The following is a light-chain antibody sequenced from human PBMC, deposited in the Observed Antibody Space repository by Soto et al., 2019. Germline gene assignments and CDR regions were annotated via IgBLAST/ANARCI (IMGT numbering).Light chain of an antibody. CDR3: HHYADSAWT. CDR2: DAS. CDR1: QGVRTY. J-gene: IGKJ1*01. Sequence: EIVLTQSPGTLSLSPGERATLSCRASQGVRTYLAWYQQKPGQAPRLLIYDASTRATGIPDRFSGSGSGTGFTLTISRLEPADFAVYYCHHYADSAWTFGQGTKVEIK. V-gene: IGKV3-20*01.